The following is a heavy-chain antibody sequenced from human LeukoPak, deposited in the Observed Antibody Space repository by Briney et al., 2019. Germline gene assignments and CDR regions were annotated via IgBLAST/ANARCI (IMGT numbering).Heavy chain of an antibody. J-gene: IGHJ4*02. CDR2: INYSGST. CDR3: AREVSAYLRGSGSFLDY. D-gene: IGHD3-10*01. CDR1: GGSISSTDYY. Sequence: PQTLSLTCTVSGGSISSTDYYWSWIRQPPGKGLEWIAYINYSGSTYYNPSLNSRGTISLDTSKNQFSLTLRSVTAADTAVYYCAREVSAYLRGSGSFLDYWGQGTLVTVSS. V-gene: IGHV4-30-4*01.